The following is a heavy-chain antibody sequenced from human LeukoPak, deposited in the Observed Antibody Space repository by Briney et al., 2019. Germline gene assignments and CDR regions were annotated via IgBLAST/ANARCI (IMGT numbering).Heavy chain of an antibody. CDR3: AVRGSYFDY. J-gene: IGHJ4*02. D-gene: IGHD3-10*01. CDR1: GYLFNTNW. CDR2: VYPDDSDT. Sequence: GESLKISCEGPGYLFNTNWIAWVRQTPGKGLEWMGMVYPDDSDTRYNPSFQGQVTISADKSINTAYLQWDSLEASDTAIYYCAVRGSYFDYWGQGALVTVSS. V-gene: IGHV5-51*01.